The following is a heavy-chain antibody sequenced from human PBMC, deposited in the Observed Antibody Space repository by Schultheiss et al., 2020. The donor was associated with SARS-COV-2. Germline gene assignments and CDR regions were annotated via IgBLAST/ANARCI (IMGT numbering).Heavy chain of an antibody. J-gene: IGHJ4*02. D-gene: IGHD6-19*01. CDR2: IYPGDSDT. CDR1: GYSFTTYW. V-gene: IGHV5-51*01. Sequence: GGSLRLSCKGSGYSFTTYWIGWVRQMPGKGLEWMGIIYPGDSDTNYSPSFQGQVSISADKSISTAYLQWSSLKASDTAMYFCARHSGSSGWSHGEYWGQGTLVTVSS. CDR3: ARHSGSSGWSHGEY.